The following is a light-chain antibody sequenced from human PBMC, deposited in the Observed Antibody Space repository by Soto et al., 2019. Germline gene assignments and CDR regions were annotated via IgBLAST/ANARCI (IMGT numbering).Light chain of an antibody. V-gene: IGKV4-1*01. CDR2: WAS. CDR3: QQYYSTPLT. CDR1: QSVFYSSNNNNY. J-gene: IGKJ4*01. Sequence: DIVMTQSPDSLAVSLGERATIHCKSSQSVFYSSNNNNYLTWYQQKPGQPPKLLIYWASTRESGVPDRFSGSGSGTDFTLTISSLQAEDVAVYYCQQYYSTPLTFGGGTKVDIK.